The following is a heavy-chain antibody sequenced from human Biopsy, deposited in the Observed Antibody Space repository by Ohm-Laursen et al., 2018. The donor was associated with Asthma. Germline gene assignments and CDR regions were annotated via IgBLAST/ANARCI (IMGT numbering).Heavy chain of an antibody. V-gene: IGHV1-69*01. CDR2: INSVFGTT. Sequence: SETLSCKSLGGTFNTYVIGSVRLAPGQGLEWMGGINSVFGTTTYPQKFQDRVTITADDSTSTVYMELSSLRSEDTAVYYCARKAGSCISRTCYSLDFWGQGTLVTVSS. CDR3: ARKAGSCISRTCYSLDF. J-gene: IGHJ4*02. CDR1: GGTFNTYV. D-gene: IGHD2-2*01.